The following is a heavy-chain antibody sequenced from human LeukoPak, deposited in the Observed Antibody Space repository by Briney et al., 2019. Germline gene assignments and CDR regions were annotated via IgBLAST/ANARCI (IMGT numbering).Heavy chain of an antibody. CDR3: ARDRGTSSSLGYFYYCMDV. CDR2: IYTTGST. J-gene: IGHJ6*03. CDR1: GDSISSGTSY. Sequence: TSETLSLTCTVSGDSISSGTSYWSWLRQPAGKGLEWIGHIYTTGSTHYHSSLKSRVTMSVDTSKNQFSLRLHSVTAADTAVYYCARDRGTSSSLGYFYYCMDVWGKGTTVTVSS. D-gene: IGHD6-19*01. V-gene: IGHV4-61*09.